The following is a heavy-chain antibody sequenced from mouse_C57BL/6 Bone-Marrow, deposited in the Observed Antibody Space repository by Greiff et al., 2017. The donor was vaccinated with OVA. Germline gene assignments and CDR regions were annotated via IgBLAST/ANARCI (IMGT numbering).Heavy chain of an antibody. Sequence: EVQLVESGGGLVKPGGSLKLSCAASGFTFRDYGMHWVRQAPEKGLEWVAYLSSGSSTIYYADTVKGRFTISRDNAKNTLFLQLTSLRSEDTAMDYCARPAWYFDVWGTGTTVTVSS. J-gene: IGHJ1*03. CDR1: GFTFRDYG. CDR3: ARPAWYFDV. V-gene: IGHV5-17*01. CDR2: LSSGSSTI.